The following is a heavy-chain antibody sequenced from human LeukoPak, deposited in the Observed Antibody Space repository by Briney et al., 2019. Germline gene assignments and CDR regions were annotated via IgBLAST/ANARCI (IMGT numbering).Heavy chain of an antibody. Sequence: GGSLRLSCAASEFPFCSYWMTWVRQTARKGLEWVANIKLDGSEKSYVDSVKGRFTISRDNAKNSLYLQMNDLRVDDTALYYCARGHYGMDVWGQGTTVTVSS. J-gene: IGHJ6*02. V-gene: IGHV3-7*01. CDR2: IKLDGSEK. CDR3: ARGHYGMDV. CDR1: EFPFCSYW.